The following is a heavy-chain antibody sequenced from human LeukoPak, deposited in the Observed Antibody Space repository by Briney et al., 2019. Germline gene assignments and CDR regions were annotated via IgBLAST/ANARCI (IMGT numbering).Heavy chain of an antibody. J-gene: IGHJ5*02. V-gene: IGHV3-7*01. D-gene: IGHD2-15*01. CDR1: GFIFSSYW. CDR2: IKQDGSEK. CDR3: AREYCSGGSCSKAGFDP. Sequence: GGSLRLSCAASGFIFSSYWMSWVRQAPGKGLEWVANIKQDGSEKYYVDSVKGRFTISRDNAKNSLYLQMNSLRAEDTAVYYCAREYCSGGSCSKAGFDPWGQGTLVTVSS.